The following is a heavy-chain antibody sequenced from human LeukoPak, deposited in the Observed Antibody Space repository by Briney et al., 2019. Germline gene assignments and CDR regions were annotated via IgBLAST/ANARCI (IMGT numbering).Heavy chain of an antibody. CDR2: INHSGST. Sequence: KPSETLSLTCAVYGGSFSGYYWSWIRQPPGKGLEWIGEINHSGSTNYNPSLKSRVTKSVDTSKNQFSLKLSSVTAADTAVYYCARYNWNDRYYYYGMDVWGQGTTVTVSS. D-gene: IGHD1-1*01. V-gene: IGHV4-34*01. J-gene: IGHJ6*02. CDR3: ARYNWNDRYYYYGMDV. CDR1: GGSFSGYY.